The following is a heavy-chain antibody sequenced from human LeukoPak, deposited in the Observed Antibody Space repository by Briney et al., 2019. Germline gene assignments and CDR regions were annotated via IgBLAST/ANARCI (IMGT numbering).Heavy chain of an antibody. D-gene: IGHD3-10*01. J-gene: IGHJ6*02. CDR2: ISSSSSYI. CDR1: GFTFSSYS. V-gene: IGHV3-21*01. Sequence: GGSLRLSCAASGFTFSSYSMNWVRQAPGKGLEWVSSISSSSSYIYYADSVKGRFTISRDNAKNSLYLQMNSLRAEDTAVYYCARDRDYYYGMDVWGQGTTVTVPS. CDR3: ARDRDYYYGMDV.